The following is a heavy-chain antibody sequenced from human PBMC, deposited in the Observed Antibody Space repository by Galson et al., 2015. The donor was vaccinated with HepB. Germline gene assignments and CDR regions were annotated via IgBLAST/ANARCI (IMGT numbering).Heavy chain of an antibody. J-gene: IGHJ4*02. D-gene: IGHD6-19*01. CDR2: IDPFDSDA. CDR3: ARRHSRFDSRGWVGFDY. CDR1: GYTFIDYW. Sequence: QSGAEVKKPGESLRISCDASGYTFIDYWIGWVRQTPGKGLDWMGIIDPFDSDATYSPSFEGQVTISVDTSTTTAYLQWSSLRASDTAIYYCARRHSRFDSRGWVGFDYWGQGTLVTVSS. V-gene: IGHV5-51*01.